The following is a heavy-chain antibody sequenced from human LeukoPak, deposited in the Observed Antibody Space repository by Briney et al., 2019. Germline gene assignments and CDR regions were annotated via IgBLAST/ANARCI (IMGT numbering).Heavy chain of an antibody. D-gene: IGHD3-10*01. V-gene: IGHV1-58*02. CDR1: GFTFTSSA. CDR2: IVVGSGNT. Sequence: GASVKVSCKASGFTFTSSAMQWVRQARGQRLEWIGWIVVGSGNTNYAQKFQERVTITRDMSTSTAYMELSSLRSEDTAVYYCAAGRKSGRESYYFDYWGQGTLVTVSS. J-gene: IGHJ4*02. CDR3: AAGRKSGRESYYFDY.